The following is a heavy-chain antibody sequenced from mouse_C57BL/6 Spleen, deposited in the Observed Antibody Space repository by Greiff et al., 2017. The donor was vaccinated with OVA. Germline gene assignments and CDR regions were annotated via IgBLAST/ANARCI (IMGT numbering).Heavy chain of an antibody. CDR1: GYTFTDYN. CDR3: ARLGTVVAPFDY. Sequence: VHVKQSGPELVKPGASVKIPCKASGYTFTDYNMDWVKQSHGKSLEWIGDINPNNGGTIYNQKFKGKATLTVDKSSSTAYMELRSLTSEDTAVYYCARLGTVVAPFDYWGQGTTLTVSS. J-gene: IGHJ2*01. CDR2: INPNNGGT. V-gene: IGHV1-18*01. D-gene: IGHD1-1*01.